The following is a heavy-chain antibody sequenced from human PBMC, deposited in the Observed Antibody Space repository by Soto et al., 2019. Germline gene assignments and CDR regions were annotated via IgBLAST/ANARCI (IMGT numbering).Heavy chain of an antibody. V-gene: IGHV3-30-3*01. CDR1: GFTFSNYA. J-gene: IGHJ4*02. D-gene: IGHD3-22*01. CDR2: ISDDGSNK. Sequence: GGSLRLSCEASGFTFSNYALHWVRQAPGKGLEWVAVISDDGSNKYYADSVKGRFTISRDNSKNTLYLQMNSLRAEDTAVYYCARDYYKYYDSSGYYRSPAYWGQGTLVTVSS. CDR3: ARDYYKYYDSSGYYRSPAY.